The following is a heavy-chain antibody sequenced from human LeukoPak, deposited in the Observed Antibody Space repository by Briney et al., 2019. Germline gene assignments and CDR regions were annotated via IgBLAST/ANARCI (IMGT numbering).Heavy chain of an antibody. J-gene: IGHJ3*02. CDR2: INSAARRP. Sequence: GGSLRLSCAASVVTLREYWMHCGRHAPGKGLGWVSGINSAARRPSYVDFVEGRSTISKDNAKNTLYLQMTRRRVQGPARHYVARETREAGSGDQQNDAFDIWGQGTMVSVSS. CDR3: ARETREAGSGDQQNDAFDI. CDR1: VVTLREYW. D-gene: IGHD2-15*01. V-gene: IGHV3-74*01.